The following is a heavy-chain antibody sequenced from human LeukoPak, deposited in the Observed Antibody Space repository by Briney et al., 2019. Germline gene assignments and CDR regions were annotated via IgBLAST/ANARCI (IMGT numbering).Heavy chain of an antibody. Sequence: PGGSLRLSCAASGFIFNTYAMSWVRQAPGKGLEWVSAISGSGGSTYYADSVKGRFTISRDNSKNTLYLQMNSLRAEDTAVYYCVISIAVAGPWRRGELNWFDPWGQGTLVTVSS. CDR3: VISIAVAGPWRRGELNWFDP. CDR2: ISGSGGST. V-gene: IGHV3-23*01. J-gene: IGHJ5*02. D-gene: IGHD6-19*01. CDR1: GFIFNTYA.